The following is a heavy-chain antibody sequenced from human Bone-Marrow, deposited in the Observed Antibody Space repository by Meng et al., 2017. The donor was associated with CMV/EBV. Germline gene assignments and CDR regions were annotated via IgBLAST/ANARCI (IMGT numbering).Heavy chain of an antibody. V-gene: IGHV1-2*02. CDR2: INPNSGGT. J-gene: IGHJ6*02. D-gene: IGHD3-3*01. Sequence: ASVKVSCKASGYTFTGYYMHWVRQAPGQGLEWMGWINPNSGGTNYAQKFQGRVTMTRDTSISTAYMEMSRLRSEDTAVYYCARVPNVLRFLEWLQYYYYYYGMDVWGQGSTVTVSS. CDR1: GYTFTGYY. CDR3: ARVPNVLRFLEWLQYYYYYYGMDV.